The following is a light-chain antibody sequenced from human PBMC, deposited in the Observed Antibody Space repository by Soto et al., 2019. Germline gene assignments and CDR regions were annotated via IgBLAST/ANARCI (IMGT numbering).Light chain of an antibody. CDR3: QQHYTTPLT. CDR2: WAS. CDR1: QRVLYSPTNNNY. V-gene: IGKV4-1*01. J-gene: IGKJ4*01. Sequence: DIVMTQSPDSLAVSLGERATINCKSSQRVLYSPTNNNYLAWYHQKPGQPPKLLIYWASTRESGVPDRFSGSGSGQDYTLAFSTLQAEDVAVYYCQQHYTTPLTFGGGTKLVSK.